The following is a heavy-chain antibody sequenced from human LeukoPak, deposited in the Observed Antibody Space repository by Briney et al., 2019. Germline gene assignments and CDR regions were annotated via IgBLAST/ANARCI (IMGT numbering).Heavy chain of an antibody. CDR3: ARDLIAEYCSSTSCRFGHRDAFDI. D-gene: IGHD2-2*01. V-gene: IGHV3-11*06. CDR1: GFTFSDYY. J-gene: IGHJ3*02. Sequence: GGSLRLSCAASGFTFSDYYMSWIRQAPGKGLEWVSYISSSSSYTNYADSVKGRFTISRDNAKNSLYLQMNSLRAEDTAVYYCARDLIAEYCSSTSCRFGHRDAFDIWGQGTMVTVSS. CDR2: ISSSSSYT.